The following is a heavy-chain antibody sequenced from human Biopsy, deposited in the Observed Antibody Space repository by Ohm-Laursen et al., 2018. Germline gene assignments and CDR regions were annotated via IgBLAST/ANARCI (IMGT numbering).Heavy chain of an antibody. CDR2: IYHSGTT. V-gene: IGHV4-31*03. Sequence: SDTLSLTCSVSGVSINGGRYYWNWIRHHPGKGLDWIGYIYHSGTTYYNPSLKSRLTMSVDTSKNEFSLRLRSVTAADTAVYFCATFRASWDTTQGGDYWGQGTLVTVSS. J-gene: IGHJ4*02. CDR1: GVSINGGRYY. CDR3: ATFRASWDTTQGGDY. D-gene: IGHD1-26*01.